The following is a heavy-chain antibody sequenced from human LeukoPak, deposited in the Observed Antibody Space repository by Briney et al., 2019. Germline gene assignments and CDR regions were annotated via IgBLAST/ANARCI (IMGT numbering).Heavy chain of an antibody. D-gene: IGHD3-22*01. CDR2: IYWDDDK. CDR1: GFSLSTSGVG. V-gene: IGHV2-5*02. Sequence: SGPTLVKPTQTLTLTCTFSGFSLSTSGVGVGWIRQPPGKALEWLALIYWDDDKRYSPSLKSRLTITKDTSKNQVVLTMTNMDPVDTATYYCAHRGDSSGYFPSPPLYYFDYWGQGTLVTVSS. CDR3: AHRGDSSGYFPSPPLYYFDY. J-gene: IGHJ4*01.